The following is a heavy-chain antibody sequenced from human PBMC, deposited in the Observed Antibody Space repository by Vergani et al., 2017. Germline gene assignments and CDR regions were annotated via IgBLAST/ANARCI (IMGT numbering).Heavy chain of an antibody. D-gene: IGHD2-8*01. J-gene: IGHJ6*03. CDR1: GFTFSSYS. Sequence: EVQLVESGGGLVRPGGSLRLSCAASGFTFSSYSMNWVRQAPGKGLEWVSSISSSSSYIYYADSVKGRFTISRDNAKNSLYLQMNSLRAEDTAVYYCARQGCMLYVCYMDVGGKGTTVTVSS. CDR3: ARQGCMLYVCYMDV. V-gene: IGHV3-21*01. CDR2: ISSSSSYI.